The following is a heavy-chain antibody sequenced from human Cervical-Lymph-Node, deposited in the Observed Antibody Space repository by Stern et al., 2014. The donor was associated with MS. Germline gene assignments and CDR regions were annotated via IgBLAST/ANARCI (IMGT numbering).Heavy chain of an antibody. CDR1: GGV. V-gene: IGHV1-69*06. CDR3: ARGTGDNWFDP. D-gene: IGHD3-10*01. CDR2: LIRPGGTA. J-gene: IGHJ5*02. Sequence: QVQLVESGADVKKPGSAVRVSCKASGGVSWLRQAPGQGLEYMGGLIRPGGTAHYAQRFQGRLTITADTSRNTTDMELRSLRSDDTAVYYCARGTGDNWFDPWGQGTLVSVSS.